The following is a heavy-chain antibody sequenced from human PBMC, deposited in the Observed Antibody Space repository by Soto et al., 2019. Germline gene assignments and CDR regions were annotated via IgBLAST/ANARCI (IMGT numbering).Heavy chain of an antibody. CDR2: IIPIFGTA. V-gene: IGHV1-69*13. CDR1: GGTFSSYA. CDR3: ARLPAAGMKAFYYYGMAV. D-gene: IGHD6-13*01. J-gene: IGHJ6*02. Sequence: SVKVSCKASGGTFSSYAISWVRQAPGQGLEWMGGIIPIFGTANYAQKFQGRVTITADESTSTAYMELSSLRSEDAAVYYCARLPAAGMKAFYYYGMAVWGQGTTVTVSS.